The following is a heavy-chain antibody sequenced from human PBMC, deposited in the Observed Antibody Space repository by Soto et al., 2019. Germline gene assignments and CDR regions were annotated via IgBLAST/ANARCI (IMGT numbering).Heavy chain of an antibody. CDR1: GFTFSSYA. D-gene: IGHD3-10*01. Sequence: PGGSLRLSCAASGFTFSSYAMHWVRQAPGKGLEWVAVISYDGSNKYYADSVKGRFTISRDNSKNTLYLQMNSLRAEDTAVYYCARNYYYGSGSYYNLPDYWGQGTLVTVSS. CDR3: ARNYYYGSGSYYNLPDY. CDR2: ISYDGSNK. V-gene: IGHV3-30-3*01. J-gene: IGHJ4*02.